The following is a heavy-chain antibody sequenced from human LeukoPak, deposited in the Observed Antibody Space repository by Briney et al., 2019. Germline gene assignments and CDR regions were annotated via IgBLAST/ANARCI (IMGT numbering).Heavy chain of an antibody. D-gene: IGHD3-16*01. J-gene: IGHJ4*02. V-gene: IGHV1-2*02. CDR2: INPNNNGT. CDR1: GYTFNDYY. CDR3: VTDRGIGGVADY. Sequence: ASVKVSCKASGYTFNDYYIHWVRQAPGQGLEWMGWINPNNNGTNYAQKFRDRVTMTGDTSITTTYMEVTRLRSDDTAVYYCVTDRGIGGVADYWGQGTLVTVTS.